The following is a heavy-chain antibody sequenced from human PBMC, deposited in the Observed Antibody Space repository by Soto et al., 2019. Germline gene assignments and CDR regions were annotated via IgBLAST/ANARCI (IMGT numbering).Heavy chain of an antibody. CDR3: ARWSGYADA. CDR2: LSGGGANT. J-gene: IGHJ4*02. Sequence: GALRLSCAASGSSFSTYSMAWVRQAAGKGPQWVSGLSGGGANTFYIDSVRGRFTISVDNSKNTVYLQMDSLRADDTAVYYCARWSGYADAWGQGTLVTVSS. CDR1: GSSFSTYS. D-gene: IGHD4-17*01. V-gene: IGHV3-23*01.